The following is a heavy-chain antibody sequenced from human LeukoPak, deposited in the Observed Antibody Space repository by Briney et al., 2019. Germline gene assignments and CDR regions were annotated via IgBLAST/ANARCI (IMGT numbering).Heavy chain of an antibody. V-gene: IGHV3-74*01. D-gene: IGHD1-14*01. CDR1: GSTFRSHW. J-gene: IGHJ5*02. CDR3: ARIRMTGFSWFVL. Sequence: GGSLRLSCAASGSTFRSHWMHWVRQTPGKGVVWVSRIDTDGSNTYYADSVKGRFTISRDNARNTLYLDMNSLRDEDTAIYYCARIRMTGFSWFVLWGQGTLVSVSS. CDR2: IDTDGSNT.